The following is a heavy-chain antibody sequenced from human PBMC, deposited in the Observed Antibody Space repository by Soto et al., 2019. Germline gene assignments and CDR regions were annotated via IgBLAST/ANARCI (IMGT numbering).Heavy chain of an antibody. CDR2: ISSSSSTI. D-gene: IGHD4-17*01. CDR3: ARQVTTRLHY. V-gene: IGHV3-48*02. J-gene: IGHJ4*02. CDR1: EFIFSDYA. Sequence: GGSLRLSCVASEFIFSDYAMSWVRQAPGKGPEWVSYISSSSSTIYYADSVKGRFTISRDNAKNSLYLQMNSLRDEDTAVYYCARQVTTRLHYWGQATRVSVSS.